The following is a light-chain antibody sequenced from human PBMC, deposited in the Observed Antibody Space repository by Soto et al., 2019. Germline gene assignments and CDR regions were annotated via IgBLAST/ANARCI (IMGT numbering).Light chain of an antibody. CDR3: QHRSNWPIT. CDR1: QSVSSY. CDR2: DAS. J-gene: IGKJ5*01. Sequence: EIVLTQSPATLSLSPGEGATLSCRASQSVSSYLAWYQQKPGQAPRLLIYDASNRATGIPARFSGSGSGTDFTLTISSLEAEDFAVYYCQHRSNWPITFGQGTRLEIK. V-gene: IGKV3-11*01.